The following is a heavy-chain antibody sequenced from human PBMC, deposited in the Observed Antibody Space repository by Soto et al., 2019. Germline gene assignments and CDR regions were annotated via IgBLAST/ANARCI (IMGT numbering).Heavy chain of an antibody. CDR2: IYPGDSDT. CDR1: GYSFTSYW. Sequence: GESLKISCKGSGYSFTSYWIGWVRQMPGKGLEWMGIIYPGDSDTRYSPSFQGQVTISADKSISTAYLQWSSLKASDTAMYYCARSEWLVLGNANAFDYWGQGTLVTVSS. V-gene: IGHV5-51*01. CDR3: ARSEWLVLGNANAFDY. D-gene: IGHD6-19*01. J-gene: IGHJ4*02.